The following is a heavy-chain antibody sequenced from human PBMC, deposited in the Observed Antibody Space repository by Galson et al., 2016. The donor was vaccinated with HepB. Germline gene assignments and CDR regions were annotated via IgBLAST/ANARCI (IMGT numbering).Heavy chain of an antibody. CDR1: GFIFSDYH. CDR3: AKGGVGPFYYDTSVPRHA. V-gene: IGHV3-11*05. CDR2: IRSSDDKT. D-gene: IGHD3-22*01. Sequence: SLRLSCAASGFIFSDYHMSWIRQAPGKGLEWVSYIRSSDDKTNYADSVKGRFTISRDHAKNLLYLQMNRLRAEDTAVYYCAKGGVGPFYYDTSVPRHAWGLGTLVTVSS. J-gene: IGHJ5*02.